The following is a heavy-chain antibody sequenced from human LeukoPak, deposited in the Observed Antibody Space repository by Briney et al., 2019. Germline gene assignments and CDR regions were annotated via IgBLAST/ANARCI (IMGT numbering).Heavy chain of an antibody. J-gene: IGHJ4*02. CDR1: GFTFNAYS. V-gene: IGHV3-21*01. Sequence: PGGSLRLSCAASGFTFNAYSMNWVRQAPGQGLEWVSSITSSGSYIYYRDSLKGRFTISRGNAKNSLYLQMNSLRDDDTAVYYCARGTDSGYDSTGSFDYWGQGALVTVSS. CDR3: ARGTDSGYDSTGSFDY. D-gene: IGHD5-12*01. CDR2: ITSSGSYI.